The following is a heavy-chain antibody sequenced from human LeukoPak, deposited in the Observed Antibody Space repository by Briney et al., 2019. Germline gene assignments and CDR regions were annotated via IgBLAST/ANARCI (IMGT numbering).Heavy chain of an antibody. CDR2: ISSSSSHI. V-gene: IGHV3-21*01. J-gene: IGHJ4*02. Sequence: GGTLTLSCAAFGVTISSDSMNWVRQAPGPGLEWVSSISSSSSHIYYADSLKGRFTISRDNPKNSLYLQLNSLRAEDTAVYYCARDILPLNYWGQGTLVSVPS. D-gene: IGHD3-10*01. CDR3: ARDILPLNY. CDR1: GVTISSDS.